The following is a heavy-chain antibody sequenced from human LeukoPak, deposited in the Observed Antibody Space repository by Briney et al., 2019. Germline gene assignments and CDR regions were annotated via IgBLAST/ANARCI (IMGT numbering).Heavy chain of an antibody. J-gene: IGHJ4*02. V-gene: IGHV4-61*01. CDR2: IYYSGST. CDR3: VRGRGWEVFDY. Sequence: SETLSLTCTVSGGSVSSGYYYWSWIRQAPGKGLEWIGNIYYSGSTNYNPSLQSRVTISRDTTKNQFSLKLSSVTAADTAVYYCVRGRGWEVFDYWGQGTLVTVSS. D-gene: IGHD1-26*01. CDR1: GGSVSSGYYY.